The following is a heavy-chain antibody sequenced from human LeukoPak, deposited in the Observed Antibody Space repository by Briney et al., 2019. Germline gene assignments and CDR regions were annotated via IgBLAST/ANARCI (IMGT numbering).Heavy chain of an antibody. CDR3: ARDRKEKQGYDAFNI. V-gene: IGHV3-33*01. J-gene: IGHJ3*02. Sequence: GGSLRLSCAASGVTFSSYGMHWVRQAPGKGLEWVGNIWYDGSNKFYADSVKGRLTISRDNSKNTLFLQMNSLRAEDKAVYYCARDRKEKQGYDAFNIWGQGTMVTVSS. CDR2: IWYDGSNK. D-gene: IGHD1-14*01. CDR1: GVTFSSYG.